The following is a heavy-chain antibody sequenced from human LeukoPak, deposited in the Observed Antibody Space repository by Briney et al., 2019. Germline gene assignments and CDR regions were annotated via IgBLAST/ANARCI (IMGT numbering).Heavy chain of an antibody. Sequence: GGSLRLSCAASGFIFSSYAMHWVRQAPGKGLEWVAVISYDGIYKYYADSVKGRFTISRDNSKNMLYLQMNSLRAEDTAVYYCAELGITMIGGVWGKGTTVTISS. CDR1: GFIFSSYA. V-gene: IGHV3-30*18. D-gene: IGHD3-10*02. J-gene: IGHJ6*04. CDR2: ISYDGIYK. CDR3: AELGITMIGGV.